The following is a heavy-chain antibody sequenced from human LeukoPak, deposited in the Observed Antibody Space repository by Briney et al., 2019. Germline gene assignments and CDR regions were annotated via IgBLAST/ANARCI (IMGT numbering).Heavy chain of an antibody. Sequence: GGSLRLSCAASGFTFGSYAMSWVRQAPGKGLEWVSFISPSGDRTSNADSVGGRFTISGDNPRNTLYLQMNSLRDEDTAVYYCAIMHGYYDGSGYWVQWGQGTLVTVSS. D-gene: IGHD3-22*01. CDR3: AIMHGYYDGSGYWVQ. V-gene: IGHV3-23*01. CDR1: GFTFGSYA. CDR2: ISPSGDRT. J-gene: IGHJ4*02.